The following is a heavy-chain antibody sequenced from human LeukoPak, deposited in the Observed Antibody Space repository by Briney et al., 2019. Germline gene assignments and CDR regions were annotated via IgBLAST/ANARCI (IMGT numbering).Heavy chain of an antibody. J-gene: IGHJ4*02. D-gene: IGHD1-26*01. CDR1: GFTFSSSG. Sequence: GGSLRLSCAASGFTFSSSGMHWVRQAPGKGLEWLAVISNDGSNKYYADSVKGRFTISRDNPKNTLYLEMNSLRVEDTAVYYCAKRGGSYFDYWGQGTLVTVSS. CDR2: ISNDGSNK. V-gene: IGHV3-30*18. CDR3: AKRGGSYFDY.